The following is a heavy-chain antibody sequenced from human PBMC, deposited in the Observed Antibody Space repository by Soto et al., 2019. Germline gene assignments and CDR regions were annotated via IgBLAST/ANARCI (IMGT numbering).Heavy chain of an antibody. D-gene: IGHD2-15*01. J-gene: IGHJ4*02. CDR3: ARHGDDTSGGDMVVQ. CDR1: GASIRSYY. Sequence: QVQLQESGPGLVKPPETLSLTCTVSGASIRSYYWSWIRQPPGKGLEGIGYIYYDGTTKYNPSLKSRVGISVDMSKNQFPLKVNSVTATDTAVYYCARHGDDTSGGDMVVQWGQGTLVTVSS. V-gene: IGHV4-59*08. CDR2: IYYDGTT.